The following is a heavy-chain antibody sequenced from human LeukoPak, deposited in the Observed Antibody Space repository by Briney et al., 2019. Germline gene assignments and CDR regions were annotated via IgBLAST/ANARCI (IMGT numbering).Heavy chain of an antibody. Sequence: SVKVSCKASGGTFSSYAISWVRQAPGQGLEWMGGIIPIFGTANYAQKFQGRVTITTDESTSTAYMELSSLRSEDTAVYYCATRGYSYGSGLGYWGQGTLVTVSS. CDR1: GGTFSSYA. D-gene: IGHD5-18*01. CDR2: IIPIFGTA. CDR3: ATRGYSYGSGLGY. J-gene: IGHJ4*02. V-gene: IGHV1-69*05.